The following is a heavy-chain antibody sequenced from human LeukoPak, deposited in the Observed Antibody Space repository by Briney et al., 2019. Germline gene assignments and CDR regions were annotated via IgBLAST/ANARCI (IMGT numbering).Heavy chain of an antibody. Sequence: GGSLRLSCAASGFTFSSYAMSWVRQAPGKGLEWVSAISGSGGSTYYADSVKGRFTISRDNSKNTLYLQMNSLRAEDTAVYYCAKVGEGIFSLYYFDYWGQGALVTVSS. CDR1: GFTFSSYA. V-gene: IGHV3-23*01. J-gene: IGHJ4*02. D-gene: IGHD3-3*02. CDR2: ISGSGGST. CDR3: AKVGEGIFSLYYFDY.